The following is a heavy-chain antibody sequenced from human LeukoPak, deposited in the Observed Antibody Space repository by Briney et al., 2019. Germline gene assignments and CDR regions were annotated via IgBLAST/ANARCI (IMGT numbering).Heavy chain of an antibody. Sequence: SETLSLTCTVSGGSISSGSSYWSWIRQPAGKGLGWIGRIYTSGSTNYNPSLKSRVTISVDTSKNQFSLKLSSVTAADTAVYYCARGIVVVAQLGFYFYYMDVWGKGTTVTISS. J-gene: IGHJ6*03. CDR1: GGSISSGSSY. D-gene: IGHD2-15*01. CDR2: IYTSGST. CDR3: ARGIVVVAQLGFYFYYMDV. V-gene: IGHV4-61*02.